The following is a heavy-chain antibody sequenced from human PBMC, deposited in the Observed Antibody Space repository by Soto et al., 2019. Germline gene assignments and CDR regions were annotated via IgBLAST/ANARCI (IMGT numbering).Heavy chain of an antibody. D-gene: IGHD3-10*01. J-gene: IGHJ3*02. Sequence: QVQLVQSGAEVKKPGASVKVSCKASGYTFTGHYMHWVRQAPGQGLEWMGWINPNSVGTNYAQKFQGSVTMTRDTSISTAYMELSRLRSDDTAVYYCAREPMVRAAHGFDIWGQGTMVTVSS. CDR1: GYTFTGHY. CDR2: INPNSVGT. CDR3: AREPMVRAAHGFDI. V-gene: IGHV1-2*02.